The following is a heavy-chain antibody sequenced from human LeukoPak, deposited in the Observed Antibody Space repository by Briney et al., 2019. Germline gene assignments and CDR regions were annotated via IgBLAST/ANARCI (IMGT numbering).Heavy chain of an antibody. CDR2: ISAYNGNT. Sequence: ASVKVSCKASGYTFTSYGISWVRQAPGQGLEWMGWISAYNGNTNYAQKFQGRVTITADESTSTAYMELSSLRSEDTAVYYCASRSSWLGLPYYYGMDVWGQGTTVTVSS. V-gene: IGHV1-18*01. D-gene: IGHD6-13*01. J-gene: IGHJ6*02. CDR1: GYTFTSYG. CDR3: ASRSSWLGLPYYYGMDV.